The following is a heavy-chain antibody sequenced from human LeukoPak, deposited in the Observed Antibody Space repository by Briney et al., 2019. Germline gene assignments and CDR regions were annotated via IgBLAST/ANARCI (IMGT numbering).Heavy chain of an antibody. J-gene: IGHJ3*02. V-gene: IGHV4-59*11. D-gene: IGHD5-24*01. CDR2: IYYSGST. CDR1: GGSIGSHY. CDR3: ASEMATSAFDI. Sequence: PSETLSLTCTVSGGSIGSHYWSWIRQPPGKELEWIGYIYYSGSTNYNPSLKSRVTISVDTSKNQFSLKLSSVTAADTAVYYCASEMATSAFDIWGQGTMVTVSS.